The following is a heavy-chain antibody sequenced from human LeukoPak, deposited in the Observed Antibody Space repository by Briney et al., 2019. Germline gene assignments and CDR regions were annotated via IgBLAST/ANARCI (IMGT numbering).Heavy chain of an antibody. J-gene: IGHJ4*02. V-gene: IGHV1-69*04. D-gene: IGHD3-10*01. Sequence: SVKVSCKASGGTFSSYTISWVRQAPGQGLEWMGRIIPILGIANYAQKFQGRVTITADKSTSKAYMELSSLRSEDTAVYYRAREVTMVRGVIITPYLDYWGQGTLVTVSS. CDR2: IIPILGIA. CDR1: GGTFSSYT. CDR3: AREVTMVRGVIITPYLDY.